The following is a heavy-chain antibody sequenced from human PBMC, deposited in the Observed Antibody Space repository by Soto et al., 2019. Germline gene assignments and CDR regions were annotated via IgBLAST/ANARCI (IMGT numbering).Heavy chain of an antibody. Sequence: LRLSCAASGFTFCSYSMIWVRQAPGKVLEWVSVFRTSGDGGTTYYADSVKGRFTISRDNSKNMLFLQMNSLRAEDTAIYYCAKKVNSGPGSQYFDYWGQGTLVTVSS. CDR3: AKKVNSGPGSQYFDY. J-gene: IGHJ4*02. CDR1: GFTFCSYS. CDR2: FRTSGDGGTT. V-gene: IGHV3-23*01. D-gene: IGHD3-10*01.